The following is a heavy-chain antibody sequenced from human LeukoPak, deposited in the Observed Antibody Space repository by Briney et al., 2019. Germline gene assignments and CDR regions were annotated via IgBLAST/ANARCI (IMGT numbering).Heavy chain of an antibody. CDR1: GGSISSYY. CDR2: ISYSGST. J-gene: IGHJ4*02. D-gene: IGHD3-3*01. CDR3: ARGSFVLRFLEWLSRFDY. V-gene: IGHV4-59*12. Sequence: PSETLSLTCIVSGGSISSYYWSWIRQPPGKGLEWIGYISYSGSTNYNPSLKSRVTISVDTSKNQFSLKLSSVTAADTAVYYCARGSFVLRFLEWLSRFDYWGQGTLVTVSS.